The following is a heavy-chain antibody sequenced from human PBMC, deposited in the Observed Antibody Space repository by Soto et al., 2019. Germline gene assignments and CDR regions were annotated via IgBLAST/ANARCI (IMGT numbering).Heavy chain of an antibody. V-gene: IGHV3-72*01. CDR1: GFIFSDHY. J-gene: IGHJ6*02. Sequence: GGSLRLSCVASGFIFSDHYMDWVRRAPGKGLEWVGRIRNKANSYTTEYAASVKGRFTILRDDSKNSLFLQMNSLTVEDTAAYYCTRGSSAITGIRYFYGLDVWGQGTTVTVSS. CDR2: IRNKANSYTT. D-gene: IGHD1-20*01. CDR3: TRGSSAITGIRYFYGLDV.